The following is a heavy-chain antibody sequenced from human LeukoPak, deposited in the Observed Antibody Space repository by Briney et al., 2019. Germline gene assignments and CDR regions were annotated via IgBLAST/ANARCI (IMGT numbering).Heavy chain of an antibody. CDR1: GGSISSGGYY. CDR3: ARGWDTVGTGWFDP. J-gene: IGHJ5*02. CDR2: IYYSGST. V-gene: IGHV4-31*03. Sequence: PSETLSLTCTVSGGSISSGGYYWSWIRQHPGKGLEWIGYIYYSGSTYHNPSLKSRVTISVDTSKNQFSLKLSSVTAADTAVYYCARGWDTVGTGWFDPWGQGTLVTVSS. D-gene: IGHD5-18*01.